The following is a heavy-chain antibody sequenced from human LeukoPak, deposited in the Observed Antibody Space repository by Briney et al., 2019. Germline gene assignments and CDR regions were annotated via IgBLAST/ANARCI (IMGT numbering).Heavy chain of an antibody. CDR3: ARIYFGSGSFAFDI. V-gene: IGHV1-18*01. J-gene: IGHJ3*02. CDR1: GYSFTSSG. CDR2: TSAYTGNT. Sequence: GASVKVSCKASGYSFTSSGFTWVRQAPGQGLEWMGWTSAYTGNTNYAQKLQGRVTMTTVTPTTTAYMELRSLISDDTAVYYCARIYFGSGSFAFDIWGQGTMVTVSS. D-gene: IGHD3-10*01.